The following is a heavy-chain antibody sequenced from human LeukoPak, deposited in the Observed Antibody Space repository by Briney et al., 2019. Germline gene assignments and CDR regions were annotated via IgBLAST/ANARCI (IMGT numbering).Heavy chain of an antibody. CDR1: GGSISSGSYY. D-gene: IGHD1-1*01. CDR2: IYTSGST. CDR3: ARGASNDPFDY. V-gene: IGHV4-61*02. J-gene: IGHJ4*02. Sequence: SQTLSLTCTVSGGSISSGSYYWSWIRQPAGKGLEWIGRIYTSGSTNYNPSLKSRVTISVDTSKNQFSLKLSSVTAADTAVYYCARGASNDPFDYWGQGTLVTVSS.